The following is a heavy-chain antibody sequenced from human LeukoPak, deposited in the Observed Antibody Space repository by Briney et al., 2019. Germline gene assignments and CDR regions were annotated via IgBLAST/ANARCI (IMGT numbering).Heavy chain of an antibody. D-gene: IGHD3-10*01. Sequence: PSETLSLTCAVYGGSFSGYYWSWIRQPPGKGLEWIGEINHSGSTNYNPSLKSRVTISVDTSKNQFSLKLSSVTAADTAVYYCARRGRITMVRGVIITRPSYNWFDPWGQGTLVTVSS. CDR1: GGSFSGYY. CDR2: INHSGST. J-gene: IGHJ5*02. CDR3: ARRGRITMVRGVIITRPSYNWFDP. V-gene: IGHV4-34*01.